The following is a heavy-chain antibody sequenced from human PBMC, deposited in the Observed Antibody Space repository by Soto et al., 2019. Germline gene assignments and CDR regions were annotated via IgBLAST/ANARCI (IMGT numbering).Heavy chain of an antibody. V-gene: IGHV3-30*18. CDR3: AKDLRPNYYFWSGDIDY. J-gene: IGHJ4*02. CDR1: GFTFSSYG. CDR2: ISYDGSNK. D-gene: IGHD3-3*01. Sequence: GGSLRLSCAASGFTFSSYGMHWVRQAPGKGLEWVAVISYDGSNKYYADSVKGRFTISRDNSKNTLYLQMNSLRAEDTAVYYCAKDLRPNYYFWSGDIDYWGQGTLVTVSS.